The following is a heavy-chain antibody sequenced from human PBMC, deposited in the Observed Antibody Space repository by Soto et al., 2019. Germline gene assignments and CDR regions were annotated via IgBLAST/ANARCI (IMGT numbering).Heavy chain of an antibody. CDR3: AKDILAYCGGDCYSGFDY. Sequence: GESLKISCAASGFTFDDYAMHWVRQAPGKGLEWVSLISWDGGSTYYADSVKGRFTISRDNSKNSLYLQMNSLRAEDTALYYCAKDILAYCGGDCYSGFDYWGQGTLVTVSS. CDR2: ISWDGGST. CDR1: GFTFDDYA. D-gene: IGHD2-21*02. V-gene: IGHV3-43D*03. J-gene: IGHJ4*02.